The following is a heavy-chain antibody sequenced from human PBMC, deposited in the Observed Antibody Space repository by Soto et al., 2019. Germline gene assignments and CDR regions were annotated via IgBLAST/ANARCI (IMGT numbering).Heavy chain of an antibody. CDR2: SSACNGNT. CDR3: ARLPNDRMGGFDP. D-gene: IGHD3-22*01. J-gene: IGHJ5*02. Sequence: QVQLVQSGVEVKKPGASVKVSCKASGYTFTSYGISWVRQAPGQGLEWMAWSSACNGNTKYAQKVQGRVTMTTDTSTSTAYMELRSLRSDDTAVYYGARLPNDRMGGFDPWGQGTLVTVSS. V-gene: IGHV1-18*01. CDR1: GYTFTSYG.